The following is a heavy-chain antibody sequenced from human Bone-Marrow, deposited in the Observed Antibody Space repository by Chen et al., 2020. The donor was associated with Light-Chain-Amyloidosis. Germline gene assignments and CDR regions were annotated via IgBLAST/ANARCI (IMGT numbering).Heavy chain of an antibody. CDR3: AKGYSSSWYGGKWFDP. CDR2: FYYRGSI. CDR1: GGSIRSYY. J-gene: IGHJ5*02. D-gene: IGHD6-13*01. V-gene: IGHV4-59*01. Sequence: QVQLQESGPGLVKPAETLSFTCTVSGGSIRSYYLSWIRPPPGKGLEWIGYFYYRGSIDYNPTFKSRVTISFDTSKNQLSLNLGSVTAADTAVYYCAKGYSSSWYGGKWFDPWGQGTLVTVSS.